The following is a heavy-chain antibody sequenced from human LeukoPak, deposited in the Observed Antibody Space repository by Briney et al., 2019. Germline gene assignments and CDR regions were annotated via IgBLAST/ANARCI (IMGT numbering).Heavy chain of an antibody. J-gene: IGHJ4*02. V-gene: IGHV4-39*01. CDR2: IYYSGST. CDR1: GGSISSSSYY. Sequence: SETLSLTCTVSGGSISSSSYYWGWIRQPPGKGLEWIGSIYYSGSTYYNPSLKSRVTISVDTSKNQFSLKLSSVTAADTAVYYCARLNVYCSGGSCYAGYFDYWGQGTLVTVSS. D-gene: IGHD2-15*01. CDR3: ARLNVYCSGGSCYAGYFDY.